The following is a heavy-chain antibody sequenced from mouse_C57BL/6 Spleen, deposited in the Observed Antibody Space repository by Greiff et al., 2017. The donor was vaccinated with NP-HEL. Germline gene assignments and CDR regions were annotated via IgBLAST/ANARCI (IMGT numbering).Heavy chain of an antibody. CDR2: IDPEDGDT. D-gene: IGHD3-2*02. Sequence: VHVKQSGAELVRPGASVKLSCTASGFNIKDYYMHWVKQRPEQGLEWIGRIDPEDGDTEYAPKFQGKATMTADTSSNTAYLQLSSLTSEDTAVYYCTTTAQAPVAYWGQGTLVTVSA. CDR3: TTTAQAPVAY. CDR1: GFNIKDYY. J-gene: IGHJ3*01. V-gene: IGHV14-1*01.